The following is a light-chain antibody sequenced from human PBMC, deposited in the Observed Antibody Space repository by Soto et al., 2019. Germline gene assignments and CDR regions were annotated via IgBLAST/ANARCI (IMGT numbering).Light chain of an antibody. CDR1: SSDVGGYNY. J-gene: IGLJ1*01. CDR3: SSYTSSSTPCV. Sequence: HSVLTQPASVSGSTGQSITISCTRTSSDVGGYNYVSWYQQHPGKAPKLMIYDVSNRPSGVSNRFSGSKSGNTASLTISGLHAEDEADYYCSSYTSSSTPCVFGTGTNVTVL. V-gene: IGLV2-14*01. CDR2: DVS.